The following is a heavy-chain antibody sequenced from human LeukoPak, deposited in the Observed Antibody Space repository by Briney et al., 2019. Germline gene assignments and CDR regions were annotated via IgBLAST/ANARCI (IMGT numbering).Heavy chain of an antibody. J-gene: IGHJ4*02. CDR2: IKQDGSEK. V-gene: IGHV3-7*01. D-gene: IGHD3-22*01. CDR1: GFTFSSYT. Sequence: GGSLRLSCSGSGFTFSSYTMNWVRQAPGRGLEWVANIKQDGSEKDYVDSVKGRFTISRDNAKNSLYLQITSLRAEDTAVYFCAREKEQVNYYDSSPVDYWGQGTLVTVSS. CDR3: AREKEQVNYYDSSPVDY.